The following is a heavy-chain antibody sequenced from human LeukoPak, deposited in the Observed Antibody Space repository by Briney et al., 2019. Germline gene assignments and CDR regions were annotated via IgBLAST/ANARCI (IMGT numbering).Heavy chain of an antibody. CDR3: ARQGGDIVVVPAATPPNNWFDP. Sequence: RGESLKISCKGSGYSINNYWIGWVRHMPGKGLEWLGIIYPADSDIRYSPSFQGQVTISAAKSISTAYLQWSSLKASDTAMYYCARQGGDIVVVPAATPPNNWFDPWGEGTLVTVSS. V-gene: IGHV5-51*01. CDR1: GYSINNYW. J-gene: IGHJ5*02. CDR2: IYPADSDI. D-gene: IGHD2-2*01.